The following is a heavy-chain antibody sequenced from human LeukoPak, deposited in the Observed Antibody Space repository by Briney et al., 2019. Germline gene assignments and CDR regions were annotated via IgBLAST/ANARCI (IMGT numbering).Heavy chain of an antibody. D-gene: IGHD3-22*01. J-gene: IGHJ5*02. CDR2: INHSGST. CDR1: GGSFSGYY. CDR3: ARGPDYYDSSGYYNWFDP. Sequence: SETLSLTCAVYGGSFSGYYWSWIRQPPGKGLEWIGEINHSGSTNYNPSLKSRVTIPVDTSKNQFSLKLSSVTAADTAVYYCARGPDYYDSSGYYNWFDPWGQGTLVTVSS. V-gene: IGHV4-34*01.